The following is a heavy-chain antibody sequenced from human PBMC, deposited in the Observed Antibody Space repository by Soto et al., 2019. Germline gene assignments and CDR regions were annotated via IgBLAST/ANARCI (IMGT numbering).Heavy chain of an antibody. J-gene: IGHJ4*02. CDR2: INAGNGNT. CDR3: ARDFGSGSYQDNYFDY. D-gene: IGHD1-26*01. CDR1: GYTFTSYD. Sequence: GASVKVSCKASGYTFTSYDMHWVRQAPGQRLEWMGWINAGNGNTKYSQKFQGRVTITRDTSASTAYMELSSLRSEDTAVYYCARDFGSGSYQDNYFDYWGQGTLVTVSS. V-gene: IGHV1-3*01.